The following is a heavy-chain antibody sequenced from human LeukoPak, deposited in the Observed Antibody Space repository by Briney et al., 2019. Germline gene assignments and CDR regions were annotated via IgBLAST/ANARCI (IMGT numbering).Heavy chain of an antibody. J-gene: IGHJ6*02. CDR2: IYYSGST. V-gene: IGHV4-39*01. CDR1: GGSISRSSYY. D-gene: IGHD2-2*01. Sequence: PSETLSLTCTVSGGSISRSSYYWGWIRQPPGKGLEWIWSIYYSGSTYYNPSLKSRVTISVDTSKNQFSLKLSSVTAADTAVYYCARHRVPAARGGHYYYYYGMDVWGQGTTVTVSS. CDR3: ARHRVPAARGGHYYYYYGMDV.